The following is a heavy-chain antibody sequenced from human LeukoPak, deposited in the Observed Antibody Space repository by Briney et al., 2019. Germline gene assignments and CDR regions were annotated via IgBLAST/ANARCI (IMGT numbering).Heavy chain of an antibody. CDR2: IYYSGST. CDR3: ARDFRAGMDV. Sequence: SETLSLTCTVSGGSVSSGSYYWSCIRQPPGKGLEWIGYIYYSGSTNYNPSLKSRVTISVDTSKNQFSLKLSSVTAADTAVYYCARDFRAGMDVWGKGTTVTVSS. CDR1: GGSVSSGSYY. J-gene: IGHJ6*04. V-gene: IGHV4-61*01.